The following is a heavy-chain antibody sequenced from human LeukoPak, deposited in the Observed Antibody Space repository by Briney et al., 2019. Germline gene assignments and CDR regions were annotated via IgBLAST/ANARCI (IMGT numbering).Heavy chain of an antibody. CDR1: GXTFSSYS. D-gene: IGHD3-10*01. CDR2: ISSSSSYI. V-gene: IGHV3-21*01. J-gene: IGHJ4*02. CDR3: ARDPRASITMVRGIDY. Sequence: AGGSLRLSCAASGXTFSSYSVNWVRQAPGKGLEWVSSISSSSSYIYYADSVKGRFTISRDKAKTSLYLQMNSLRAEDTAVYYCARDPRASITMVRGIDYWGQGTLVTVSS.